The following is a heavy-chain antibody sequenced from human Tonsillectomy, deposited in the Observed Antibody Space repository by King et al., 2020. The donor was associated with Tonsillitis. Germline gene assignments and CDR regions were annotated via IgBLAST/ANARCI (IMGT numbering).Heavy chain of an antibody. CDR2: ISGSGGST. J-gene: IGHJ4*02. CDR1: GFTFSSYA. V-gene: IGHV3-23*04. CDR3: ARVVLRFLEWESRYYFDY. D-gene: IGHD3-3*01. Sequence: VQLVESGGVLVQPGGSLRLSCAASGFTFSSYAMSWVRQAPGKGLEWVSAISGSGGSTYYADSVKGRFTISRDNSKNTLFLQMNSLRGEETAIYYCARVVLRFLEWESRYYFDYWGQGTLVTVSS.